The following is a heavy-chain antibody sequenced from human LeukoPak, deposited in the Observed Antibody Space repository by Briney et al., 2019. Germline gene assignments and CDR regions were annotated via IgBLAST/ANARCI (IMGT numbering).Heavy chain of an antibody. CDR2: IYSSGST. D-gene: IGHD6-13*01. V-gene: IGHV4-30-4*01. Sequence: PSETLSLTCTVSGDSFNGGDFYWSWIRQPPGKGLEWIGYIYSSGSTHYNPSLKSRVTISVDTSKNQFSLKLSSVTAADTAVYYCARDGSAGNNWFDPWGQGTLVTVSS. CDR1: GDSFNGGDFY. J-gene: IGHJ5*02. CDR3: ARDGSAGNNWFDP.